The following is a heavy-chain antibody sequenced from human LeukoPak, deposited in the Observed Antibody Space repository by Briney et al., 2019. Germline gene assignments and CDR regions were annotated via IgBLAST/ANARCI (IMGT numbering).Heavy chain of an antibody. V-gene: IGHV4-34*01. D-gene: IGHD1-26*01. J-gene: IGHJ4*02. Sequence: SETLSLTCTVYGGSFNTYYWSWIRQPPGKGLEWIGQINRYGSANYNPSLKSRVAISLDTSKNQFSLKVTSVTAADTAVYYCARESPNRLLHARVQETLLTVSS. CDR2: INRYGSA. CDR1: GGSFNTYY. CDR3: ARESPNRLLHA.